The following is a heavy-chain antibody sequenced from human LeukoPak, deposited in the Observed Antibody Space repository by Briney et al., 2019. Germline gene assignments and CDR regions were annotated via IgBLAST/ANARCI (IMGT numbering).Heavy chain of an antibody. CDR3: ARSVYDYVWGSYRQGYFDY. Sequence: ASVTVSCTASGYTFTSYGISWVRQAPGQGLEWMGWISAYNGNTNYAQKLQGRVTMTTDTSTSTAYMELRSLRSDDTAVYYCARSVYDYVWGSYRQGYFDYWGQGTLVTVSS. CDR1: GYTFTSYG. CDR2: ISAYNGNT. D-gene: IGHD3-16*02. V-gene: IGHV1-18*01. J-gene: IGHJ4*02.